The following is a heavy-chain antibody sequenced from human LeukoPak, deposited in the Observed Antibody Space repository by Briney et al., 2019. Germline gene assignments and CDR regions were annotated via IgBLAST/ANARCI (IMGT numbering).Heavy chain of an antibody. CDR3: ARISYDLDY. D-gene: IGHD2-21*01. Sequence: SETLSLTCTVSGGSISRYYWSWIRQPPGKGLEWIGYIYYSGSTNYNPSLKSRVTISVDTSKNQFSLKLSSVTAADTAVYYCARISYDLDYWGQGTLVTVSS. CDR1: GGSISRYY. J-gene: IGHJ4*02. V-gene: IGHV4-59*08. CDR2: IYYSGST.